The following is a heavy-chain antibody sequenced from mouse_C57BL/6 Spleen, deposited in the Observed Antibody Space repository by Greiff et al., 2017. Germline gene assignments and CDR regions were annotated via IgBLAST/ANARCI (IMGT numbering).Heavy chain of an antibody. J-gene: IGHJ2*01. CDR3: ARVLIIPYYFDY. V-gene: IGHV1-81*01. D-gene: IGHD1-1*01. Sequence: VQLQQSGAELARPGASVKLSCKAPGYPFPSYGISWVKQRTGQGLEWIGEIFPRSGNTYYNEKFTGKATLTAENSSSTAYMELRSLTYEDSAVYFCARVLIIPYYFDYWGQGTTLTVSS. CDR1: GYPFPSYG. CDR2: IFPRSGNT.